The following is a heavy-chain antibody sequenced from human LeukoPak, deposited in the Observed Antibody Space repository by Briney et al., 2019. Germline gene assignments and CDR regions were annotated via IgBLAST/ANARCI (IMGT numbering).Heavy chain of an antibody. J-gene: IGHJ5*02. V-gene: IGHV4-59*01. CDR3: ARVPQGPTMVRGIHVWFDP. CDR1: GGSISSYY. CDR2: IYYSGST. D-gene: IGHD3-10*01. Sequence: SETLSLTCTVSGGSISSYYWSWIRQPPGKGLEWIGYIYYSGSTNYNPSLKSRVTISVDTSKNQFSLKLSSVTAADTAVYYCARVPQGPTMVRGIHVWFDPWGQGTLVTVSS.